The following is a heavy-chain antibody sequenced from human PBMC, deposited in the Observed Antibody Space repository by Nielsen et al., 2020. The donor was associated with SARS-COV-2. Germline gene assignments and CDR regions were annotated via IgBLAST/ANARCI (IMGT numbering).Heavy chain of an antibody. Sequence: SETLSLTCAVYGGSFSGYYWSWIRQPPGKGLEWIGEINHSGSTNYNPSLKSRVTISVDTSKNQFSLKLSSVTAADTAVYYCAGGRYNWNYGRGFDYWGQGTLVTVSS. CDR2: INHSGST. CDR3: AGGRYNWNYGRGFDY. D-gene: IGHD1-7*01. J-gene: IGHJ4*02. V-gene: IGHV4-34*01. CDR1: GGSFSGYY.